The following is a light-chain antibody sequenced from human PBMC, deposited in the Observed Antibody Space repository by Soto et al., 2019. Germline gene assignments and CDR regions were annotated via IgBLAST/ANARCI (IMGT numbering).Light chain of an antibody. Sequence: QSFLTQPPSASGTPVQRVTISCSGSSSNIGSNPVNWYQQLPGTDPKLLIYSNNQLPSWVPDRFSCSKSGTSASLAIIGLQYEDEDDYYCAAWDDRLXGYVVGTGTKVXVX. CDR1: SSNIGSNP. CDR3: AAWDDRLXGYV. CDR2: SNN. V-gene: IGLV1-44*01. J-gene: IGLJ1*01.